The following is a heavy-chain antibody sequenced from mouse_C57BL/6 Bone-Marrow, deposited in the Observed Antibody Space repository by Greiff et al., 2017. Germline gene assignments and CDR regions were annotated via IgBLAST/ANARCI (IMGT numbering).Heavy chain of an antibody. J-gene: IGHJ4*01. V-gene: IGHV5-9*01. CDR2: ISGGGGNT. CDR1: GFTFSSYT. Sequence: EVMLVESGGGLVKPGGSLKLSCAASGFTFSSYTMSWVRPTPEKRLAWVATISGGGGNTYYQDSVKGRFTISRDNAKNTLYLQMSSLRSEDTALYYCAGRRGPHYYAMDYWGQGTSVTVSS. CDR3: AGRRGPHYYAMDY.